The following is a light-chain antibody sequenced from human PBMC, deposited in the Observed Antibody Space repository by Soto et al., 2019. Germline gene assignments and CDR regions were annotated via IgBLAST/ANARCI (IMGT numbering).Light chain of an antibody. CDR3: SSYTSSSTLV. Sequence: QSVLTQPASVSGSPGKSITISCTGTTSDIGDYNYVSWYQQHPGKAPKLVIYDVSNRPSGVSNRFSGSKSGNTASLTISGLQAEDEADYYCSSYTSSSTLVFGGGTKVTVL. V-gene: IGLV2-14*03. J-gene: IGLJ2*01. CDR1: TSDIGDYNY. CDR2: DVS.